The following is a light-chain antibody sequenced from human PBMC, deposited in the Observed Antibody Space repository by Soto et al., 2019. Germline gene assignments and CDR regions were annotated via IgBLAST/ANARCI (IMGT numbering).Light chain of an antibody. V-gene: IGLV3-21*02. J-gene: IGLJ1*01. Sequence: SYDLTQPPSVSVAPGQTARITCGGNNIGSESVHWYQQRPGQAPVLVVYDDSDRPSGIPERFSGSNSANTATLTISRVEAGGEADYYCQVWYSSTDLYVFGSGTKV. CDR2: DDS. CDR3: QVWYSSTDLYV. CDR1: NIGSES.